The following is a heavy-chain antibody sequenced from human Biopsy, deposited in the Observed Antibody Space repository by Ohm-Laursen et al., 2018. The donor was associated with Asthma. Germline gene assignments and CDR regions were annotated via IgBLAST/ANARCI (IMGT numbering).Heavy chain of an antibody. D-gene: IGHD4-17*01. J-gene: IGHJ6*02. CDR3: ARGGYYGDRRYHNGLDV. Sequence: SSVTVSCKAHGDILSSFGIKWVRKAPGQGLEWMGGVIPIYGTTHTAQKFQGRVTITADESTSTAYMELTSLRKEDTGVYYCARGGYYGDRRYHNGLDVWGQGTTVTVSS. CDR1: GDILSSFG. V-gene: IGHV1-69*01. CDR2: VIPIYGTT.